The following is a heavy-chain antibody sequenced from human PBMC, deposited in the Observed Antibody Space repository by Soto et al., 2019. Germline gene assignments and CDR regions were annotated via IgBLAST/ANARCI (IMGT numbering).Heavy chain of an antibody. CDR2: ISGSGGST. CDR1: GFTFSSYA. J-gene: IGHJ3*02. D-gene: IGHD3-3*01. CDR3: AKVGHYDFWSGYSGAAFDI. V-gene: IGHV3-23*01. Sequence: GGSLRLSCAASGFTFSSYAMSWVRQAPGKGLEWVSAISGSGGSTYYADSVKGRFTISRDNSKNTLYLQMNSLRAEDTAVCYCAKVGHYDFWSGYSGAAFDIWGQGTMVTVSS.